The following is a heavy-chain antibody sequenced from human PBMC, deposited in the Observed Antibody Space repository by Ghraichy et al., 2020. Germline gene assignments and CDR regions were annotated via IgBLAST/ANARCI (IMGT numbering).Heavy chain of an antibody. V-gene: IGHV4-39*01. CDR2: IYYSGST. CDR1: GGSISSSSYY. Sequence: SETLSLTCTVSGGSISSSSYYWGWIRQPPGKGLEWIGSIYYSGSTYYNPSLKSRVTISVDTSKNQFSLKLSSVTAADTAVYYCARHCERITIFGVVTKYFDYWGQGTLVTVSS. CDR3: ARHCERITIFGVVTKYFDY. J-gene: IGHJ4*02. D-gene: IGHD3-3*01.